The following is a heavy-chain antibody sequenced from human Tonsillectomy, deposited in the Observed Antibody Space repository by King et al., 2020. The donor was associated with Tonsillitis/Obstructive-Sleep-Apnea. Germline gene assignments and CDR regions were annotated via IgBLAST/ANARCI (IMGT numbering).Heavy chain of an antibody. CDR1: GESFSGYY. CDR2: INPSGST. CDR3: ARGGLTYMYV. Sequence: VQLQQWDAGLLKPSETLSLTCVVYGESFSGYYWSWIRQSPGEGLEWIGEINPSGSTNYYPTLKSRVTISVDTSKKHFSLKLSSVTAADTSVYYCARGGLTYMYVCGKGDPGTVSS. J-gene: IGHJ6*03. D-gene: IGHD3-9*01. V-gene: IGHV4-34*01.